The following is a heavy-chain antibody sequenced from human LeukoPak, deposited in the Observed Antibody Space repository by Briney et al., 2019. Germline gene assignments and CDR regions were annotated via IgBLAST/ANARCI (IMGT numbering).Heavy chain of an antibody. CDR1: GFSFSDTY. Sequence: GGSLRLSCAASGFSFSDTYINWVRQIPGTGLEWVGLIKNKADRGEIEYAAPVKDRFTISGDDSKNTVYLQMSSLKTEDTAVYYCTTESSGSLPYWGQGTLVTVSS. CDR3: TTESSGSLPY. D-gene: IGHD1-26*01. CDR2: IKNKADRGEI. J-gene: IGHJ4*02. V-gene: IGHV3-15*07.